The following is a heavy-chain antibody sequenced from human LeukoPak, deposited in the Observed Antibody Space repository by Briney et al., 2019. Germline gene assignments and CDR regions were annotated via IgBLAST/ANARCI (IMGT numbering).Heavy chain of an antibody. J-gene: IGHJ4*02. D-gene: IGHD3-10*01. CDR2: ISWDGSVS. V-gene: IGHV3-30*18. Sequence: PGRSLRLSCAASGFTFSSYGMHWVRQAPGKGLEWVAVISWDGSVSHYADSVKGRIAISRDNSKRTMYLQMSNLRAEDTAVYYCAKELGSTLVRDSSRFFGSWGQGTLVTASS. CDR1: GFTFSSYG. CDR3: AKELGSTLVRDSSRFFGS.